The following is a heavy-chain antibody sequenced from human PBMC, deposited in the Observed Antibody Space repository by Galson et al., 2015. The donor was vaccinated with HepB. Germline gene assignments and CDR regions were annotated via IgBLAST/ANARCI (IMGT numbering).Heavy chain of an antibody. V-gene: IGHV3-23*01. CDR1: GFTFSSYS. D-gene: IGHD6-19*01. J-gene: IGHJ1*01. CDR2: MSDNRATT. Sequence: SLSISCAASGFTFSSYSIMWVRQAPGKGLQWVSGMSDNRATTFYPHSVTRRFTISRDISKHTVYLQINSLRVEDTAVYYCATRSGASGWYSYFQHWGQGTLVTVSS. CDR3: ATRSGASGWYSYFQH.